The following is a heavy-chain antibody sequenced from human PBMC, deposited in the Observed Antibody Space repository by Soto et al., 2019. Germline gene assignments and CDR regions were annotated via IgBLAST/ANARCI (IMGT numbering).Heavy chain of an antibody. CDR1: GDSISNYY. CDR2: VYHSGST. D-gene: IGHD3-22*01. Sequence: QVQLQESGPGLVKPSETLSLTCTVSGDSISNYYWTWMRQPPGKGLEWIGFVYHSGSTNYNPSLKSRVTMSIDTSKRQFSLGLTSVTAADTAVYYCARESGYYDSSGYYDHWGQGTLVTVSS. J-gene: IGHJ4*02. V-gene: IGHV4-59*01. CDR3: ARESGYYDSSGYYDH.